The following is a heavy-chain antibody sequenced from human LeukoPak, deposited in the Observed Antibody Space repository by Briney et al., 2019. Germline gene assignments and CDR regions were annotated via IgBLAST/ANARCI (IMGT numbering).Heavy chain of an antibody. D-gene: IGHD2-2*01. V-gene: IGHV3-64*01. Sequence: GGSLRRSCAASGFTFSSYAMHWVRQTPGKGLEYVSAISSNGGSTYYANSVKGRFTISRDNSKNTLYLQMGSLRAEDMAVYYCARVTVVPAAGGILDYWGQGTLVAVSS. CDR2: ISSNGGST. J-gene: IGHJ4*02. CDR1: GFTFSSYA. CDR3: ARVTVVPAAGGILDY.